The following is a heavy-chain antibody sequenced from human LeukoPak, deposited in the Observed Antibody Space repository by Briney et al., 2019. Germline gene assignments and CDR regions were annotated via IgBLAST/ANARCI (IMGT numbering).Heavy chain of an antibody. CDR1: GFSNYA. V-gene: IGHV3-30*04. Sequence: GRSLRLSCAASGFSNYAVHGGREAPGKGLGWGAVISYDGSNKYYADSVKGRFTISRDNSKSTLYLQMNCLRAEDTAVYYCARAPYGDWAYYYFDYWGQGTLVTVSS. J-gene: IGHJ4*02. CDR3: ARAPYGDWAYYYFDY. CDR2: ISYDGSNK. D-gene: IGHD4-17*01.